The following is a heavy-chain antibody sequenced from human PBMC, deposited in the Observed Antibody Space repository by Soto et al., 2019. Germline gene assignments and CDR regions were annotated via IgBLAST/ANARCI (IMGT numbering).Heavy chain of an antibody. CDR3: ARAYGGYADY. Sequence: PSETRSLTCTVSGGSISSYYWSWIRQPPGKGLEWIGYIYYSGSTNYNPSLKSRVTISVDTSKNQFSLKLSSVTAADTAVYYCARAYGGYADYWGQGALVTVSS. CDR1: GGSISSYY. V-gene: IGHV4-59*08. J-gene: IGHJ4*02. D-gene: IGHD5-12*01. CDR2: IYYSGST.